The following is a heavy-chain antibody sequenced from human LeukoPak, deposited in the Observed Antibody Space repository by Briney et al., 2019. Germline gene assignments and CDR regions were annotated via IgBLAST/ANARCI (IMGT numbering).Heavy chain of an antibody. CDR2: ISGSGGST. CDR3: AKVGSVRLGYSYGYPKKYYFDY. Sequence: GGSLRLSCAASGFTFSSYAMSWVRQAPGKGLEWVSAISGSGGSTYYADSVKGRFTISRDNSKNTPYLQMNGLRAEDTAVYYCAKVGSVRLGYSYGYPKKYYFDYWGQGTLVTVSS. V-gene: IGHV3-23*01. D-gene: IGHD5-18*01. J-gene: IGHJ4*02. CDR1: GFTFSSYA.